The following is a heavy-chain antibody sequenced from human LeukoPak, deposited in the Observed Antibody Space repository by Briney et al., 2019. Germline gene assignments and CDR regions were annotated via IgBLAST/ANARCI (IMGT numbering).Heavy chain of an antibody. V-gene: IGHV4-59*01. Sequence: SETLSLTCTVSGGSISSYYWSWIRQPPVKGLEWIGYIYYSGTTDYNPSLKSRVTISVDTSKNQFSLKLSSVTAADTAVYYCARVSWFPGTSYYYMDVWGKGTTVTVSS. CDR2: IYYSGTT. D-gene: IGHD1-1*01. CDR3: ARVSWFPGTSYYYMDV. J-gene: IGHJ6*03. CDR1: GGSISSYY.